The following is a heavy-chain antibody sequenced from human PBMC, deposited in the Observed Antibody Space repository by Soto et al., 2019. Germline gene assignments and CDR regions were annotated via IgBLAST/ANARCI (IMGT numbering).Heavy chain of an antibody. Sequence: GGSLRLSCAASGFPFTGYAMSWVRQAPGKGLEWVSGISWNSGSIGYADSVKGRFTISRDNAKNSLYLQMNSLRAEDTALYYCAKGEIVLRYFDYWGQGTLVTVSS. D-gene: IGHD2-8*02. CDR1: GFPFTGYA. CDR3: AKGEIVLRYFDY. V-gene: IGHV3-9*01. CDR2: ISWNSGSI. J-gene: IGHJ4*02.